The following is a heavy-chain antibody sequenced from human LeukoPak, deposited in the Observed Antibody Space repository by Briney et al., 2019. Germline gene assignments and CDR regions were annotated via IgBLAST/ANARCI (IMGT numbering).Heavy chain of an antibody. V-gene: IGHV3-21*04. CDR3: AKAGVGDVVVPAANPH. J-gene: IGHJ4*02. Sequence: PGGSLRLSCAASGFTFSSYSMNWVRQAPGKGLEWVSSISSSSSYIYYADSVKGRFTISRDNSKNTLYLQMNSLRAEDTAVYYCAKAGVGDVVVPAANPHWGQGTLVTVSS. CDR2: ISSSSSYI. CDR1: GFTFSSYS. D-gene: IGHD2-2*01.